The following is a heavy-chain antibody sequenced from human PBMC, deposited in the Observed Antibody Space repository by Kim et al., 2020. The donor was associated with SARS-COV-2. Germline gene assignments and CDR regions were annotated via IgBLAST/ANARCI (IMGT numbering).Heavy chain of an antibody. CDR1: GFTFSDYY. Sequence: GGSLRLSCAASGFTFSDYYMSWIRQAPGKGLEWVSYISSSSYTNYADSVKGRFTISRDNAKNSLYLQMNSLRAEDTAVYYCARGSYYGSGSYCPDYWGQGTLVTVSS. J-gene: IGHJ4*02. CDR3: ARGSYYGSGSYCPDY. CDR2: ISSSSYT. V-gene: IGHV3-11*05. D-gene: IGHD3-10*01.